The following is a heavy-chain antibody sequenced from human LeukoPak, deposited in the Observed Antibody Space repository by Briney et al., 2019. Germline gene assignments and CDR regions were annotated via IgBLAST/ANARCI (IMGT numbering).Heavy chain of an antibody. CDR3: RTLCYFVYASHYLFVF. Sequence: PSETQLLTCTFSGVSHRWARYGWAWIRQPPGKGLEWIGSVYYSGSTYYNPSLKSRISISADTSKNQFSLKLSSVTAADTAIYSCRTLCYFVYASHYLFVFWGQGTLVTVSS. CDR2: VYYSGST. V-gene: IGHV4-39*01. D-gene: IGHD3-10*02. J-gene: IGHJ4*02. CDR1: GVSHRWARYG.